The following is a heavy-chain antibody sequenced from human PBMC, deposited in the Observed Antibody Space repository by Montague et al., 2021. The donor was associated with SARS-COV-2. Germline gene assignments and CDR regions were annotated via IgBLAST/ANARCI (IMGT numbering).Heavy chain of an antibody. CDR2: ISYDGSNK. CDR3: ASPRGPSYYDILTGSAFDY. D-gene: IGHD3-9*01. V-gene: IGHV3-30-3*01. J-gene: IGHJ4*02. CDR1: GFTFSSYA. Sequence: SLRLSCAASGFTFSSYAMHWVRQAPGKGLEWVAVISYDGSNKYYADSVKGRFTISRDNSKNTLYLQMNSLRAEDTAVYYCASPRGPSYYDILTGSAFDYWDQGTLVTVSS.